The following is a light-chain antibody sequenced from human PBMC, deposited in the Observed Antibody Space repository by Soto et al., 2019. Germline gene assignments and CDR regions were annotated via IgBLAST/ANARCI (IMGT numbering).Light chain of an antibody. CDR2: NVD. Sequence: QSALIQPPSVSGSPGQSVTISCTGTSSDVGGYDFVSWYQHHPGTVPKHMIYNVDVQPSGVPDRLSGSKSGNAASMTISGLPAEDEADYWCCSYADNATWMFGGGTKLTVL. J-gene: IGLJ3*02. V-gene: IGLV2-11*01. CDR3: CSYADNATWM. CDR1: SSDVGGYDF.